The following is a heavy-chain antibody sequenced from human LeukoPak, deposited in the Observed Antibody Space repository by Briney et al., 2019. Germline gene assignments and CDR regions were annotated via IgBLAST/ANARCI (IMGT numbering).Heavy chain of an antibody. D-gene: IGHD5-18*01. CDR1: GFTFSSYS. CDR3: ARVFVGRRIQLWLYEGSYWYFDL. J-gene: IGHJ2*01. CDR2: ISSSSSYI. V-gene: IGHV3-21*01. Sequence: GGSLRLSCAASGFTFSSYSMNWVRQAPGKGLEWVSSISSSSSYIYYADSVKGRFTISRDNAKNSLYLQMNSLRAEDTAVYYCARVFVGRRIQLWLYEGSYWYFDLWGRGTLVTVSS.